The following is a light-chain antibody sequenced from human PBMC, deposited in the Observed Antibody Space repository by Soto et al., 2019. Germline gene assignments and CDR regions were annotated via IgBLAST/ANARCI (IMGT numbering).Light chain of an antibody. CDR3: QQSYKTPHT. V-gene: IGKV1-39*01. CDR2: AAS. CDR1: QSIRNF. Sequence: DIQMTQSPSSLSASVGDRVTITCRASQSIRNFLNWYQQKPGKAPKVLIYAASSLQSGVPSRFSGSGSGTDFTLTISSLQPEDSATYYCQQSYKTPHTFGQGTKLETK. J-gene: IGKJ2*01.